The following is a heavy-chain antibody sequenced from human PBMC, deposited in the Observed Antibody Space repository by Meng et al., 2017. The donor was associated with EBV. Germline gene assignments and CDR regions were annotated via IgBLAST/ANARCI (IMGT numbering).Heavy chain of an antibody. CDR3: AHRRDEYSSSWYGWFDP. Sequence: QITFQDAGPTLVTPTQTLTRTCTFSGFSLSTSGVGVGWIRQPPGKALEWLALIYWDDDKRYSPSLKSRLTITKDTSKNQVVLTMTNMDPVDTATYYCAHRRDEYSSSWYGWFDPWGQGTLVTVSS. CDR2: IYWDDDK. CDR1: GFSLSTSGVG. V-gene: IGHV2-5*02. D-gene: IGHD6-13*01. J-gene: IGHJ5*02.